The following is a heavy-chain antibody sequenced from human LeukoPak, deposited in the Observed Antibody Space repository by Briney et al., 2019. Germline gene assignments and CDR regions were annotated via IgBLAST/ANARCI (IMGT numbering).Heavy chain of an antibody. CDR1: GFTFSSYW. D-gene: IGHD3-22*01. V-gene: IGHV3-7*01. CDR3: AREGWAHDSSGYFDY. J-gene: IGHJ4*02. CDR2: IKQDGSEK. Sequence: GGSLRLSWAASGFTFSSYWMSWVRQAPGKGLEWVANIKQDGSEKYYVDSVKGRFTISRDNAKNSLYLQMNSLRAEDTAVYYCAREGWAHDSSGYFDYWGQGTLVTVSS.